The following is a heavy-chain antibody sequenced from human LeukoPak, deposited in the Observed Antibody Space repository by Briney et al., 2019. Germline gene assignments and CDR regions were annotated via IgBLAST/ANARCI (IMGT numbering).Heavy chain of an antibody. J-gene: IGHJ6*02. CDR3: ARPIGGQLLTDLDV. Sequence: KPSETLSPTCSVSGGSIRSTLFYWGWIRQSPGKGLEWLGNLYYNGDTYYNPSLKSRVIMSIDMSKNQFSLKLTSVTAADTAIYYCARPIGGQLLTDLDVWGQGTSVTVSS. D-gene: IGHD2-2*01. CDR1: GGSIRSTLFY. CDR2: LYYNGDT. V-gene: IGHV4-39*07.